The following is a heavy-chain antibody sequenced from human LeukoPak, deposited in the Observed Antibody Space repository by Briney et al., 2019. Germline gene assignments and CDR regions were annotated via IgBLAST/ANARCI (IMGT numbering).Heavy chain of an antibody. CDR2: LYSDGNT. D-gene: IGHD1-14*01. J-gene: IGHJ4*02. CDR1: GFTVITND. Sequence: GGSLRLSCAAPGFTVITNDMTWVRQAPGMGLEWVSVLYSDGNTKYADSVQGRFTISRDNSKNTLYLEMNSLSPDDTAVYYCARGVEPLAANTLAYWGQGTLVTVSS. CDR3: ARGVEPLAANTLAY. V-gene: IGHV3-53*01.